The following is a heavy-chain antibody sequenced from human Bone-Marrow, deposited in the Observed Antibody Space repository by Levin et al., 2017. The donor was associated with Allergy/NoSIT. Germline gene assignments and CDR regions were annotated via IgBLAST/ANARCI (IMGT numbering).Heavy chain of an antibody. CDR1: GFTFGNYG. Sequence: GESLKISCAASGFTFGNYGMHWVRQAPGQGLEWVAVISYDGGHKYYADSVKGRFTISRDNSDNTLHLQMSSLRAADTAVYFCTKDFRPFLGGHFHYFDLWGQGTLVTVSS. J-gene: IGHJ4*02. CDR3: TKDFRPFLGGHFHYFDL. D-gene: IGHD2-21*02. CDR2: ISYDGGHK. V-gene: IGHV3-30*18.